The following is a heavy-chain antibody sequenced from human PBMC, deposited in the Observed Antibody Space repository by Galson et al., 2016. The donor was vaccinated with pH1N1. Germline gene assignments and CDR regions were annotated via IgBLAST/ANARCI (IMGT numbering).Heavy chain of an antibody. D-gene: IGHD6-13*01. V-gene: IGHV1-3*01. CDR1: GYTFTSSA. CDR2: VHAGNGNT. Sequence: SVKVSCKASGYTFTSSAMHWVRQAPGQSPQWMGWVHAGNGNTKYSQKFQGRVTITRDTSASTAYMELASLISEDTAVYYCARGGMTIAELWFDPWGQGTLVTVSS. CDR3: ARGGMTIAELWFDP. J-gene: IGHJ5*02.